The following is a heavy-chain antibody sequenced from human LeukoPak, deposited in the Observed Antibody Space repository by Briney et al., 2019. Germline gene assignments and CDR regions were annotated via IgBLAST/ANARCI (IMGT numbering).Heavy chain of an antibody. Sequence: GGSLRLSCSASGFTFSTYSMNWVRQAPGKGLEWVSYISSSSSTIHYADSVKGRFTISRDNAKNSLYLQMNSLRAEDTAVYYCAKDPGYYDGSGSYYFDYWGQGTLVTVSS. CDR2: ISSSSSTI. D-gene: IGHD3-10*01. J-gene: IGHJ4*02. V-gene: IGHV3-48*04. CDR3: AKDPGYYDGSGSYYFDY. CDR1: GFTFSTYS.